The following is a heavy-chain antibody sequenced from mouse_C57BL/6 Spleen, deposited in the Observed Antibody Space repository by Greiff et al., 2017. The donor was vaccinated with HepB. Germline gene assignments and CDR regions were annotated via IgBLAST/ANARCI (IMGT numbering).Heavy chain of an antibody. D-gene: IGHD2-3*01. J-gene: IGHJ4*01. CDR2: ISSGSSTI. CDR3: ASSIYDGYSYYAMDY. CDR1: GFTFSDYG. Sequence: EVKLVESGGGLVKPGGSLKLSCAASGFTFSDYGMHWVRQAPEKGLEWVAYISSGSSTIYYADTVKGRITISRDNAKNTLFLQMTILRSEDTAMYYCASSIYDGYSYYAMDYWGQGTSVTVSS. V-gene: IGHV5-17*01.